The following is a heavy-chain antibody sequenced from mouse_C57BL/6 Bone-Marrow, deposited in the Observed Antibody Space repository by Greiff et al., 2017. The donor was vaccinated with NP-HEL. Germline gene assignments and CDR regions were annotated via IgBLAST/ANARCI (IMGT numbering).Heavy chain of an antibody. J-gene: IGHJ2*01. V-gene: IGHV1-69*01. CDR2: IDPSDSYT. D-gene: IGHD2-4*01. CDR1: GYTFTSYW. Sequence: VQLQQPGAELVMPGASVKLSCKASGYTFTSYWMHWVKQRPGQGLEWIGEIDPSDSYTNYNQKFKGKSTLTVDKPSSTAYMQLSSLTSEDSAVYYCARDYDYDPYYFDYWGQGTTLTVSS. CDR3: ARDYDYDPYYFDY.